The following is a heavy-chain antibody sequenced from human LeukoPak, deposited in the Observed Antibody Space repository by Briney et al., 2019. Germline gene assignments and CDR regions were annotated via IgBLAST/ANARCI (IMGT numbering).Heavy chain of an antibody. Sequence: SSETLSLTCTVSGGSISSSSYYWGWIRQPPGKGLEWIENINYSGDTYYNPSLKSRVTISVDTSKNQFSLKLRSVTAADTAVYYCVRLLSATGNFDYWGQGALVTVSS. D-gene: IGHD1-1*01. CDR3: VRLLSATGNFDY. V-gene: IGHV4-39*07. CDR1: GGSISSSSYY. J-gene: IGHJ4*02. CDR2: INYSGDT.